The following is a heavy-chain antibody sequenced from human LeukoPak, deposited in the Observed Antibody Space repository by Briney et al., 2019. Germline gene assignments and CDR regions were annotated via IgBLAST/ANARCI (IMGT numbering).Heavy chain of an antibody. V-gene: IGHV3-53*01. CDR3: SSGSRRGAFDI. D-gene: IGHD1-26*01. Sequence: GGSLRLSCAASGFTVSSNYMSWVRQAPGKGLEWVSVIYSGGSTYYADSVKGRFTISRDNSKNTLYLQMNSLRVEDTAVYYCSSGSRRGAFDIWGQGTMVTVSS. CDR1: GFTVSSNY. J-gene: IGHJ3*02. CDR2: IYSGGST.